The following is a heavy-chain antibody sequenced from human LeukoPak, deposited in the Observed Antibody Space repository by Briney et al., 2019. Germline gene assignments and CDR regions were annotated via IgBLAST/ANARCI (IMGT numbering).Heavy chain of an antibody. CDR3: ASFSIFGVVQTWDY. CDR1: GGSISSGGYY. D-gene: IGHD3-3*01. J-gene: IGHJ4*02. Sequence: SETLSLTCTVSGGSISSGGYYWSWIRQPPGKGLEWIGYIYHSGSTYYNPSLKSRVTISVDRSKNQFSLKLGSVSAADTAVYYCASFSIFGVVQTWDYWGQGTLVTVSS. CDR2: IYHSGST. V-gene: IGHV4-30-2*01.